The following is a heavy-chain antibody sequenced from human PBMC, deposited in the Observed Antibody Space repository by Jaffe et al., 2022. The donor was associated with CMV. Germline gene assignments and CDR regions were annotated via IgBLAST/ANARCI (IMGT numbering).Heavy chain of an antibody. V-gene: IGHV4-59*01. J-gene: IGHJ6*03. CDR2: IYYSGST. D-gene: IGHD5-18*01. CDR1: GGSISSYY. CDR3: ARSGGDTAMVQDYYYYYMDV. Sequence: QVQLQESGPGLVKPSETLSLTCTVSGGSISSYYWSWIRQPPGKGLEWIGYIYYSGSTNYNPSLKSRVTISVDTSKNQFSLKLSSVTAADTAVYYCARSGGDTAMVQDYYYYYMDVWGKGTTVTVSS.